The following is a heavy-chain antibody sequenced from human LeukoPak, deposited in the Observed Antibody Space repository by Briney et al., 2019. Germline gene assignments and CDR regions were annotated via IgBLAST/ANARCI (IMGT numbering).Heavy chain of an antibody. CDR1: GFTFSSFA. V-gene: IGHV3-30-3*01. CDR2: IPYDGNNK. D-gene: IGHD1-1*01. CDR3: ARGSGTRVAPYYFDH. Sequence: GGSLRLSCAASGFTFSSFAMHWVRQAPGKGLEWVAVIPYDGNNKYFADSVKGRFTISRDNSKNTLYLQVNSLRTEDTAMYYCARGSGTRVAPYYFDHWGQGTLVTVSS. J-gene: IGHJ4*02.